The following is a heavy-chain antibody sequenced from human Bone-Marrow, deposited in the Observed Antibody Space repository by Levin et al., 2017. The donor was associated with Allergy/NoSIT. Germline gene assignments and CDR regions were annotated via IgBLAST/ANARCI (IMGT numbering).Heavy chain of an antibody. CDR3: AREDSRALVPAAIRPSGIDP. J-gene: IGHJ5*02. Sequence: ASVKVSCKASGYTFTGYYMHWVRQAPGQGLEWMGWINPNSGGTNYAQKFQGRVTMTRDTSISTAYMELSRLRSDDTAVYYCAREDSRALVPAAIRPSGIDPWGQGTLVTVSS. CDR2: INPNSGGT. V-gene: IGHV1-2*02. D-gene: IGHD2-2*02. CDR1: GYTFTGYY.